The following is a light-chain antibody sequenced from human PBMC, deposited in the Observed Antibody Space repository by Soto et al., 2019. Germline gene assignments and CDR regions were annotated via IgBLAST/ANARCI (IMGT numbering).Light chain of an antibody. CDR1: SSNIGADYE. Sequence: QSVLTQPPSASGAPGQRVTISCTGSSSNIGADYEVHWYQQLPGRAPKLFIYDNINRPSGVPDRFSGSKSGAAAFLAITGLQVEDEADYYCQSFDSSLSGRVFGGGTKLTVL. CDR3: QSFDSSLSGRV. J-gene: IGLJ3*02. CDR2: DNI. V-gene: IGLV1-40*01.